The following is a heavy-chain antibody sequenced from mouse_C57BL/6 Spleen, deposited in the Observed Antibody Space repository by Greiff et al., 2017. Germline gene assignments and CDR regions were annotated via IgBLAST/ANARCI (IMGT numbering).Heavy chain of an antibody. J-gene: IGHJ4*01. CDR3: ARGNYDYDYYAMDY. CDR2: ISYDGSN. V-gene: IGHV3-6*01. CDR1: GYSITSGYY. Sequence: ESGPGLVKPSQSLSLTCSVTGYSITSGYYWNWIRQFPGNKLEWMGYISYDGSNNYNPSLKNRISITRDTSKNQFFLKLNSVTTEDTATYYCARGNYDYDYYAMDYWGQGTSVTVSS. D-gene: IGHD2-4*01.